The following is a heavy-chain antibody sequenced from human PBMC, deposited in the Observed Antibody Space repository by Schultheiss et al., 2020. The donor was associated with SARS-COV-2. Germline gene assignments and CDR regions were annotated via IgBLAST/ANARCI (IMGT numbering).Heavy chain of an antibody. J-gene: IGHJ4*02. D-gene: IGHD1-1*01. CDR1: GFTFSNAW. CDR2: IKQDGSEK. V-gene: IGHV3-7*03. Sequence: GGSLRLSCAASGFTFSNAWMNWVRQAPGKGLEWVANIKQDGSEKYYVDSVKGRFTISRDNAKNSLYLQMNSLRAEDTAVYYCARASNRTGTGRNWGQGTLVTVSS. CDR3: ARASNRTGTGRN.